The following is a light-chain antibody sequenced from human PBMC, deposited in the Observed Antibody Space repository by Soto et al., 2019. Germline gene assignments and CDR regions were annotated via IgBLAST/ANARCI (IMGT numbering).Light chain of an antibody. CDR3: QSYDSSLHVV. CDR1: SSSIGAGYG. Sequence: QAVVTQPPSVSGAPGQRVTISCTGSSSSIGAGYGVHWYQQFPGTAPRLLIHADNNRPSGVPERFSGSKSGSSASLAITGLLAEDEADYYCQSYDSSLHVVFGGGTKLTVL. V-gene: IGLV1-40*01. J-gene: IGLJ2*01. CDR2: ADN.